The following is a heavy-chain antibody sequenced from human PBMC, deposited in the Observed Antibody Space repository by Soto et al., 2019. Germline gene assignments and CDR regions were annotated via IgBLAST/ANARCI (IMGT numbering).Heavy chain of an antibody. Sequence: ASVKVSCKTSGYTFSNYGITWVRQAPGQPLEWLGWISLYSDGTNYAQKFQGRVSMTTDTYTTTAYMELRSLRSDDTAVYYCARVVPGAEAWFGPWGQGTLVTVSS. D-gene: IGHD2-2*01. CDR1: GYTFSNYG. J-gene: IGHJ5*02. V-gene: IGHV1-18*01. CDR3: ARVVPGAEAWFGP. CDR2: ISLYSDGT.